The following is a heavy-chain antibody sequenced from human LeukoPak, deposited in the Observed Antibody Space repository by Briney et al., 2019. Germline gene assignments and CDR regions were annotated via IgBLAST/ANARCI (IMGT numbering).Heavy chain of an antibody. D-gene: IGHD2-2*01. V-gene: IGHV3-30*02. CDR1: GLTFSSYG. CDR3: AKVGISSKSAFDI. CDR2: IRYDGSNK. Sequence: PGGSLRLSCAASGLTFSSYGMHWVRQAPGKGLEWVAFIRYDGSNKYYADSVKGRFTISRDNSKNTLYLQMNSLRAEDTAVYYCAKVGISSKSAFDIWGQGTMVTVSS. J-gene: IGHJ3*02.